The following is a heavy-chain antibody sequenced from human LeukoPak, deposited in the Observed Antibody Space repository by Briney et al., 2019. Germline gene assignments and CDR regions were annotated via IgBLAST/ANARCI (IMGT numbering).Heavy chain of an antibody. CDR2: IFYSGST. Sequence: PSEILSPTCTVSGGSIRSSTYYWAWIRQPPGRGPEWIGSIFYSGSTYYRPSLRSRVAMSIDTSKNQFSLNLSSVTAADTAVYYCASPRRVMGATIRDPFDLWGQGTLVTVSS. CDR3: ASPRRVMGATIRDPFDL. J-gene: IGHJ4*02. CDR1: GGSIRSSTYY. D-gene: IGHD1-26*01. V-gene: IGHV4-39*07.